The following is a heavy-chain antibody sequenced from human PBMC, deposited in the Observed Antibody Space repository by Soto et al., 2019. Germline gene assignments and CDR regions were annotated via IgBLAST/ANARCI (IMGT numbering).Heavy chain of an antibody. CDR2: IKQDGSEK. CDR1: GFTFSSYL. Sequence: GGSLRLSCAASGFTFSSYLMSWVRQAPGKGLEWVANIKQDGSEKYYVDSVKGRFTISRDNAKNSLYLQMNSLRAEDTAVYYCARDRYSYGYYYYYGMDVWGQGTTVTVSS. J-gene: IGHJ6*02. D-gene: IGHD5-18*01. V-gene: IGHV3-7*01. CDR3: ARDRYSYGYYYYYGMDV.